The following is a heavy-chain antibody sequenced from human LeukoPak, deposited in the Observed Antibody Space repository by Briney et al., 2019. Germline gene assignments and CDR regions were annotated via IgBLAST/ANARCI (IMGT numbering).Heavy chain of an antibody. V-gene: IGHV3-23*01. J-gene: IGHJ3*02. CDR1: GFTFSSYA. Sequence: GGSLRLSCAASGFTFSSYAMSWVRQAPGKGLEWVSAISGSGGSTYYADSVKGRFTISRDNSKNTLYLQMNSLRAEDTAVYYCAKGPLFLNQHYYGDYAFDIWAKGQWSPSLQ. D-gene: IGHD4-17*01. CDR2: ISGSGGST. CDR3: AKGPLFLNQHYYGDYAFDI.